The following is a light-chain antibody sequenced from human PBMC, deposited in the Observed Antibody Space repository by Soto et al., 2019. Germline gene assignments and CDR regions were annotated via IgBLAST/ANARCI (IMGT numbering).Light chain of an antibody. J-gene: IGLJ1*01. Sequence: QSALTQPASVSGSPGQSITISCTGSSSDVGGHNYVSWYQLHPGKAPKLMIYDVSNRPSGVSNRFSGSKSGNTASLTISGLQAEDEADYYCSSYTSITTFYVFGTGTKLTVL. CDR3: SSYTSITTFYV. CDR2: DVS. V-gene: IGLV2-14*03. CDR1: SSDVGGHNY.